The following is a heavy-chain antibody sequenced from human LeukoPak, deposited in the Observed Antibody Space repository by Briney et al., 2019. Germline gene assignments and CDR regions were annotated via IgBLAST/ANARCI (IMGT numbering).Heavy chain of an antibody. D-gene: IGHD1-26*01. CDR1: GFTCSTHS. CDR2: ISSSSSAM. J-gene: IGHJ4*02. Sequence: GGSLRLSCAASGFTCSTHSMHWVRPAPGKGLEWVSYISSSSSAMLYADSVKGRFTISRDNAKNSLYLQMNSLRDEDTAVYYCTRDTRVGGTMDFDYWGQGTLVTVSS. CDR3: TRDTRVGGTMDFDY. V-gene: IGHV3-48*02.